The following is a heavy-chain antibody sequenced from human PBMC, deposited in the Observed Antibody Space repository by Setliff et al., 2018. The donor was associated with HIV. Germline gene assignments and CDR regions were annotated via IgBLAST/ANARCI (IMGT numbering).Heavy chain of an antibody. J-gene: IGHJ5*02. CDR2: IYSTGST. Sequence: SETLSLTCTVSGGSISSSSYYWGWIRQPPGKGLEWIGSIYSTGSTYYNPSLKSRVTLSLETSQNQFSLRLTSVTAADTAVYYCARAPRDASNWFDPWGQGTLVTVSS. CDR1: GGSISSSSYY. CDR3: ARAPRDASNWFDP. V-gene: IGHV4-39*01.